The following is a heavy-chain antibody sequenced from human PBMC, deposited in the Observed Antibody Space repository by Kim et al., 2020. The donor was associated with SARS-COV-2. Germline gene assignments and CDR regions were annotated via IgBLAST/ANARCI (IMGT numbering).Heavy chain of an antibody. D-gene: IGHD1-26*01. CDR1: GFTFSGYW. Sequence: GGSLRLSCAASGFTFSGYWMSWVRQAPGKGLEWVANIKQDGSEKYYVDSVKGRFTISRDNAKKSLYLQMNSLRAEDTAVYYCARYRVGAPSFYFDYWGQGTLVTVSS. CDR3: ARYRVGAPSFYFDY. J-gene: IGHJ4*02. V-gene: IGHV3-7*01. CDR2: IKQDGSEK.